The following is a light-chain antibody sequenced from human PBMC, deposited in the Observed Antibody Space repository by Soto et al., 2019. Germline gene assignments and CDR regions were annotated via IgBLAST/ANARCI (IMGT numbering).Light chain of an antibody. CDR1: SIDAGGYNY. CDR3: SSYTTSNAYV. J-gene: IGLJ1*01. Sequence: LTQPASMSGNPGQSTTFSCTRRSIDAGGYNYVPWYQQPPGKAPKFMMYEVSRRPSAVSNRFSGSKSSNTASLTVSGLQAEDEADYYCSSYTTSNAYVCGTGTKVTV. CDR2: EVS. V-gene: IGLV2-14*01.